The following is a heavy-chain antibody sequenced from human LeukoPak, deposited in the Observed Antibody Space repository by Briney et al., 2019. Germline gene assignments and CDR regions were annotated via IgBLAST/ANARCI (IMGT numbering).Heavy chain of an antibody. D-gene: IGHD3-22*01. Sequence: SVKVSCKASGGTFSSYAISWVRQAPGQGLEWMGGTIPILGIANYAQKFQGRVTITADKSTSTAYMELSSLRSEDTAVYYCARVVYYDSSGYRHFDYWGQGTLVTVSS. CDR2: TIPILGIA. V-gene: IGHV1-69*10. CDR1: GGTFSSYA. J-gene: IGHJ4*02. CDR3: ARVVYYDSSGYRHFDY.